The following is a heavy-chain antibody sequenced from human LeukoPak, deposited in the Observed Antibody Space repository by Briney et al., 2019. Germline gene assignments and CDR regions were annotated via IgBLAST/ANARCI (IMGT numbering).Heavy chain of an antibody. V-gene: IGHV3-74*01. CDR2: INTDGTVT. D-gene: IGHD6-19*01. Sequence: GGSLRLSCAASGFTFSKYWMLWVRQAPGKGLESVSRINTDGTVTTYADSVKGRITVSRDNADNTLFLQMNSVRDEDTAVYYCATKQWLAPPPDSWGQGTPVTVSS. J-gene: IGHJ4*02. CDR1: GFTFSKYW. CDR3: ATKQWLAPPPDS.